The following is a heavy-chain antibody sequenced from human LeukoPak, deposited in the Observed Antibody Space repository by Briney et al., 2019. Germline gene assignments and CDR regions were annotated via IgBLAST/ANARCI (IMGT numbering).Heavy chain of an antibody. J-gene: IGHJ5*02. CDR1: GGSISSYY. D-gene: IGHD6-19*01. V-gene: IGHV4-59*01. Sequence: SETLSLTCTVSGGSISSYYWSWIRQPPGKGLEWIGYIYYSGSTNYNPSLKSRVTISVDTSKNQFSLKLSSVTAADTAVYYCARVMYSSGWYNWFDPWGQGTLVTVSS. CDR3: ARVMYSSGWYNWFDP. CDR2: IYYSGST.